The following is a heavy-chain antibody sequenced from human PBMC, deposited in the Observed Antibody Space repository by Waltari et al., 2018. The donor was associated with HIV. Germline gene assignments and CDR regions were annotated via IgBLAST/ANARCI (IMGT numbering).Heavy chain of an antibody. J-gene: IGHJ4*02. Sequence: VQLVQSGTEVKKLGESRTISCHASGYRVTTNWLAWGRQRPGKGLEWMGIVYPGDSETRYSASFEGQVTISVDKSIATAYLQWSSLKASDSAVYYCARPGLAYCGGDCYYHFWGQGTLVSVSS. D-gene: IGHD2-21*02. CDR3: ARPGLAYCGGDCYYHF. V-gene: IGHV5-51*01. CDR2: VYPGDSET. CDR1: GYRVTTNW.